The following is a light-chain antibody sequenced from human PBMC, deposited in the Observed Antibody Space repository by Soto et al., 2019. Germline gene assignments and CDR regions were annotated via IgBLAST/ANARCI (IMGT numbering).Light chain of an antibody. Sequence: QSALTQPASVSGSPGQSITISCTGTSSDVGDYNYVSWYQQHPGKAPKLMIYEVSNRTSGVSYRFSGSKSGNTASLTISRLQAEDEADYYCSSYTSISTWVFGGGTQLTVL. J-gene: IGLJ3*02. V-gene: IGLV2-14*03. CDR1: SSDVGDYNY. CDR3: SSYTSISTWV. CDR2: EVS.